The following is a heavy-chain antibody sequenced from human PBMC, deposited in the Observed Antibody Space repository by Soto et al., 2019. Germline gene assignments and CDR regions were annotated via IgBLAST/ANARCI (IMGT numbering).Heavy chain of an antibody. CDR2: IIPNSGGT. D-gene: IGHD3-22*01. V-gene: IGHV1-2*02. CDR3: ARGYYYDSSGLAPFDY. CDR1: GGTFSSYA. Sequence: ASVKVSCKASGGTFSSYAISWVRQAPGQGLEWMGGIIPNSGGTNYAQKFQGRVTMTRDTSISTAYMELSRLRSDDTAVYYCARGYYYDSSGLAPFDYWGQGTLVTVSS. J-gene: IGHJ4*02.